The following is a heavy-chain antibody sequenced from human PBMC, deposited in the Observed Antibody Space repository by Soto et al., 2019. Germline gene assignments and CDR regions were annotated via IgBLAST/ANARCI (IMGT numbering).Heavy chain of an antibody. CDR2: ISYDGSNK. Sequence: QVQLVESGGGVVQPGRSLRLSCAASGFTFSSYAMHWVRQAPGKGLEWVAVISYDGSNKYYADSVKGRFTISRDNSKNTLYLQMNSLRAEATAVYYGARDPRYSSSFEVWGQGTTVTVSS. J-gene: IGHJ6*02. V-gene: IGHV3-30-3*01. CDR1: GFTFSSYA. CDR3: ARDPRYSSSFEV. D-gene: IGHD6-13*01.